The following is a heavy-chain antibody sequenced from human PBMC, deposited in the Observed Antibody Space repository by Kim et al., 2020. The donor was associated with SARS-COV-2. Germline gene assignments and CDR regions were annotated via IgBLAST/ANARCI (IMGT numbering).Heavy chain of an antibody. CDR2: ISPYNGNT. CDR3: ARDRSGGDYGDY. CDR1: GYTFVDYG. V-gene: IGHV1-18*01. D-gene: IGHD3-16*01. J-gene: IGHJ6*03. Sequence: ASVKVSCKSSGYTFVDYGVSWVRQAPGQGLGWVGWISPYNGNTNFAQKFQGRVTLTTDTSTSTAYMEMRRLTSDDTAVYYCARDRSGGDYGDY.